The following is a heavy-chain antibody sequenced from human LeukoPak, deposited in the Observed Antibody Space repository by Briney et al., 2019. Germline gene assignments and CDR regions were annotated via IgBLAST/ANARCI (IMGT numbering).Heavy chain of an antibody. V-gene: IGHV4-59*01. D-gene: IGHD6-19*01. CDR1: GDSISSFY. CDR2: IYYSGST. J-gene: IGHJ4*02. CDR3: ARASSIAVAPLDY. Sequence: NASETLSLTCSSSGDSISSFYWNWIRQPPGKGLEWIGYIYYSGSTNYNPSLKSRVTISVDTSKNQFSLKLSSVTAADTAVYYCARASSIAVAPLDYWGQGTLVTVSS.